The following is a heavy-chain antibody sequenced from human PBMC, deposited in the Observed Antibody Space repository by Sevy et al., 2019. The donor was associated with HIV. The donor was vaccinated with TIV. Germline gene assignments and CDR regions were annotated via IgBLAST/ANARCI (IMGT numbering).Heavy chain of an antibody. J-gene: IGHJ6*02. CDR1: GFTFSSYS. Sequence: GGSLRLSCAASGFTFSSYSMNWVRQAPGKGLEWVSSISSSSSYIYYADSVKGRFTISRDNAKNSLYLQMNSLRAEDTAGYYCARDFGYCSSTSCPKGYYYYGMDVWGQGTTVTVSS. CDR3: ARDFGYCSSTSCPKGYYYYGMDV. D-gene: IGHD2-2*03. V-gene: IGHV3-21*01. CDR2: ISSSSSYI.